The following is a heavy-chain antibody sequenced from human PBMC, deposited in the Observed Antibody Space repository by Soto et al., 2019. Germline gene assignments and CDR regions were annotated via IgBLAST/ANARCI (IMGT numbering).Heavy chain of an antibody. D-gene: IGHD6-6*01. CDR3: ARDLGIAARPFVDYYYYYMDV. J-gene: IGHJ6*03. V-gene: IGHV3-33*01. CDR2: IWYDGSNK. CDR1: GFTFSSYG. Sequence: GGSLRLSCAASGFTFSSYGMHWVRQAPGKGLEWVAVIWYDGSNKYYADSVKGRFTISRDNSKNTLYLQMNSLRAEDTAVYYCARDLGIAARPFVDYYYYYMDVWGKGTTVTVSS.